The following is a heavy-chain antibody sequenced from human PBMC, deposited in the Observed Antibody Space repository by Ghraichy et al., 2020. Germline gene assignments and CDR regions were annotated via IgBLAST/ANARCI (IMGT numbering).Heavy chain of an antibody. CDR2: ISKASVDT. Sequence: GGSLRLSCAASGFSFYAFAMNWVRQAPGKGLEWVSMISKASVDTYYADSVKGRFTVSRDNSRNMVFLQMNRLRVDDTATYFCARVSRGGDPNPGDSWARGTLVTVSS. J-gene: IGHJ4*02. D-gene: IGHD2-21*02. CDR3: ARVSRGGDPNPGDS. V-gene: IGHV3-23*01. CDR1: GFSFYAFA.